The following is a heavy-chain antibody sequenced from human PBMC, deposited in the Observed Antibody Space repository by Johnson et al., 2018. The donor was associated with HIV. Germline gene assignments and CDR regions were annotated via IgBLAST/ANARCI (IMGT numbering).Heavy chain of an antibody. CDR2: IRYDGSNK. D-gene: IGHD3-22*01. J-gene: IGHJ3*02. CDR1: GFTFSSYG. Sequence: QVQLVESGGGVVQPGGSLRLSCAASGFTFSSYGMHWVRQAPGKGLEWVAFIRYDGSNKYYADSVNGRITISRDNSKNTLYLKMNILRAEDTDVYYCAKDRSGRYYDSSGYSLDDAFDIWGQGTMVTVSS. CDR3: AKDRSGRYYDSSGYSLDDAFDI. V-gene: IGHV3-30*02.